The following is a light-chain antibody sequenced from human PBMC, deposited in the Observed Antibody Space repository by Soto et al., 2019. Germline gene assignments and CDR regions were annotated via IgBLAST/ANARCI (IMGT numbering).Light chain of an antibody. Sequence: EIVMTQSPATLSVSPGERATLSCRASQSVSSNLAWYQQKPGQAPRLLIYGASTRATGIPARFSGSGSGTEFTLIISSLQSVDFAVYYCQQYNNWPLTFGQGTRLEIK. CDR2: GAS. CDR1: QSVSSN. J-gene: IGKJ5*01. V-gene: IGKV3-15*01. CDR3: QQYNNWPLT.